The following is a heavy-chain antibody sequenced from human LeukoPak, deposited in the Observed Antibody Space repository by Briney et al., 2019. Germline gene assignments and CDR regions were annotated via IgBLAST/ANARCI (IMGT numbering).Heavy chain of an antibody. CDR1: GYSISSDYY. V-gene: IGHV4-38-2*02. J-gene: IGHJ4*02. D-gene: IGHD4-17*01. Sequence: SETLSLTCTVSGYSISSDYYWGWIRQPPGKGLEWIGNIYHSGSTYYIPSLKSRVTISVDTSKNQFSLKMSSVTAADTAIYYCARAKHGDYPDYWGQGTLVTVSS. CDR2: IYHSGST. CDR3: ARAKHGDYPDY.